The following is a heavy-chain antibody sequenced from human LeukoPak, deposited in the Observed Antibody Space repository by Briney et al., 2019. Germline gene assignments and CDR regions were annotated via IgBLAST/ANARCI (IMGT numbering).Heavy chain of an antibody. CDR1: GYTFTSNH. CDR3: AKIAARDTGEGY. V-gene: IGHV1-46*01. Sequence: GASVTISCKASGYTFTSNHIHWVRQAPGQGLEWMGVINLSGDSTSYAPNFQGRVTVTRDTSTSTVYMELSSLRSEDTAIYYCAKIAARDTGEGYWGQGTLVTVSS. D-gene: IGHD6-6*01. J-gene: IGHJ4*02. CDR2: INLSGDST.